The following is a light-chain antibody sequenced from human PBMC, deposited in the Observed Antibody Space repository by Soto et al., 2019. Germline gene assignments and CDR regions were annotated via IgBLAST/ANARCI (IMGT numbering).Light chain of an antibody. V-gene: IGKV3-20*01. CDR1: QSVSSSY. Sequence: EIVLTQSPGTLSLSPGERATLSCRASQSVSSSYLAWYQQKPGQAPRLLIYGASSRATGIPDWFSGSGSGIDFTLTISRLEPVDFAVYYCQQYGSSPPWTFGQVTKVEIK. CDR3: QQYGSSPPWT. J-gene: IGKJ1*01. CDR2: GAS.